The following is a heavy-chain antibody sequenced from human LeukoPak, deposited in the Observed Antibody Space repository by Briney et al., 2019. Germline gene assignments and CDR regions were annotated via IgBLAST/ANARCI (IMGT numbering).Heavy chain of an antibody. V-gene: IGHV3-21*01. D-gene: IGHD3-9*01. CDR3: ARAPYDILTGYYLH. J-gene: IGHJ4*02. CDR2: ISSSSSYI. CDR1: GFTFSSYS. Sequence: GGSLRLSCAASGFTFSSYSMNWVRQAPGKGLEWVSSISSSSSYIYYADSVKGRLTISRDNAKNSLYLQMNSLRAEDTAVYYCARAPYDILTGYYLHWGQGTLVTVSS.